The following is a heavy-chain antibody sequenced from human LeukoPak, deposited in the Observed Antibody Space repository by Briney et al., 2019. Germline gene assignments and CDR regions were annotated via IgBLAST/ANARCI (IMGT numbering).Heavy chain of an antibody. CDR3: AKDSVVVAAILWVFDY. D-gene: IGHD2-15*01. CDR1: GFTFSSYG. V-gene: IGHV3-30*18. Sequence: SGRSLRLSCAASGFTFSSYGMHWVRQAPGKGLEWVAVISYDGSIKYYADSVKGRFTISRDNSKNTLYLQMNSLRAEDTAVYYCAKDSVVVAAILWVFDYWGQGTLVTVSS. J-gene: IGHJ4*02. CDR2: ISYDGSIK.